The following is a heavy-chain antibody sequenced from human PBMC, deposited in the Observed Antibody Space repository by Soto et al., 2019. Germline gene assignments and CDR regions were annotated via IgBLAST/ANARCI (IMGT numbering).Heavy chain of an antibody. CDR2: INSDGSST. D-gene: IGHD6-19*01. CDR1: GFTFSSYW. J-gene: IGHJ5*02. V-gene: IGHV3-74*01. CDR3: ARDLSSGWGPNNWFDP. Sequence: EVQLVESGGGLVQPGGSLRLSCGASGFTFSSYWMHWVRQAPGKGLVWVSRINSDGSSTSYADSVKGRFTISRDNAKNTLYLQMNSLRAEDTTVYYCARDLSSGWGPNNWFDPWGQGTLVTVSS.